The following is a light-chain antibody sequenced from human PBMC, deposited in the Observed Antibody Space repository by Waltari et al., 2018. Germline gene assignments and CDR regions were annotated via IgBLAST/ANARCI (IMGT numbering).Light chain of an antibody. Sequence: DIVMTQYPDSLAVSLGERATINCKSSQTVLYSSDNNNYLAWYQQKLGQPPKLLIYWASTRASGVPDRFSGSGSGTDFTLTISSLQAEDVAVYYCQQYYDTPRTFGQGTRVEIK. V-gene: IGKV4-1*01. CDR1: QTVLYSSDNNNY. J-gene: IGKJ1*01. CDR3: QQYYDTPRT. CDR2: WAS.